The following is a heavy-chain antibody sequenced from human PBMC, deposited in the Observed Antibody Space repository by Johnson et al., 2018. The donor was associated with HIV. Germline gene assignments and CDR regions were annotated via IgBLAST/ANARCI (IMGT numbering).Heavy chain of an antibody. CDR3: AKVGSGWYDPHDAFDI. CDR1: GFTFSSYA. Sequence: QMLLVESGGGVVQPGRSLRLSCAASGFTFSSYAMHWVRQAPGKGLEWVSDVNWNGARTGYADSVKGRFTISTDKAKNTLHLQMNSLRAEDTAVYYCAKVGSGWYDPHDAFDIWGQGTMVTVSS. CDR2: VNWNGART. V-gene: IGHV3-NL1*01. J-gene: IGHJ3*02. D-gene: IGHD6-19*01.